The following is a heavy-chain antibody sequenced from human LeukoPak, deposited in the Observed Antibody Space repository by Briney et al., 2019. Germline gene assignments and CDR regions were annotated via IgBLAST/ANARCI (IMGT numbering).Heavy chain of an antibody. CDR3: ASAELPSGYDSESAFDI. CDR2: IYYSGST. V-gene: IGHV4-30-4*01. CDR1: GGSISSGDYY. D-gene: IGHD5-12*01. J-gene: IGHJ3*02. Sequence: SETLSLTCTVSGGSISSGDYYWSWIRQPPGKGLEWIGYIYYSGSTYYNPSLKSRVTISVDTSKNQFSLKLSSVTAADTAVYYCASAELPSGYDSESAFDIWGQGTMVTVFS.